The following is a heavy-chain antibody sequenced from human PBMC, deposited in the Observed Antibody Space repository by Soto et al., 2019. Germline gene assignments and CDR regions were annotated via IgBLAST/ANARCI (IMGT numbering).Heavy chain of an antibody. J-gene: IGHJ3*01. Sequence: PSETLSLTCTVSGASISSSYWSWIRQSPGKGLEWIGYVHYSGGTKDNPSLNGRVSLSIDTSKNQFSLKLSSVAAADTAVYHCARGYYDSRGQSNTFDVWGQGTMVTVSS. CDR1: GASISSSY. CDR3: ARGYYDSRGQSNTFDV. V-gene: IGHV4-59*01. CDR2: VHYSGGT. D-gene: IGHD3-22*01.